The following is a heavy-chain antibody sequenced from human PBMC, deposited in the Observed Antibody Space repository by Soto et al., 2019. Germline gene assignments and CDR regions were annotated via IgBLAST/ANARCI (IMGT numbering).Heavy chain of an antibody. CDR3: ARDRGYSYGYFDY. D-gene: IGHD5-18*01. J-gene: IGHJ4*02. Sequence: QVQLVQSGAEVKKPGASVKVSCKASGYTFTSYAMHWVRQAPGQRLEWMGWINAGNGNTKYSQKFQSRVTITRDTSASTAYMELSSLRSEDTAVYYCARDRGYSYGYFDYWGQGTLVTVSS. V-gene: IGHV1-3*01. CDR1: GYTFTSYA. CDR2: INAGNGNT.